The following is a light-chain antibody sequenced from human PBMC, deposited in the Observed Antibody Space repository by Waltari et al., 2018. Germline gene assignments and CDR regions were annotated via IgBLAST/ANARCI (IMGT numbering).Light chain of an antibody. J-gene: IGKJ1*01. CDR3: QQRTDRPPVT. CDR2: DAS. V-gene: IGKV3-11*01. Sequence: EVVLTQSPATLSLSPGERATLSCRASQSVSVYLAWYKQKPGQAPWLLIYDASDRATGVPARFSGSESGTDFTLTISSLEPEDFAVYYCQQRTDRPPVTFGQGTRVEMK. CDR1: QSVSVY.